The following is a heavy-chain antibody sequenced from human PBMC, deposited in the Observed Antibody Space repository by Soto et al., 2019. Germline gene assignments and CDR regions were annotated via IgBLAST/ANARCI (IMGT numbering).Heavy chain of an antibody. J-gene: IGHJ4*02. CDR2: INRNGGST. V-gene: IGHV3-20*04. CDR1: GCVDDGYG. Sequence: GGSLRLSGAAAGCVDDGYGISWVHQTPGKGLEWVSGINRNGGSTGYADSVKGRFTISRDNAKNTPYLQMNSLRAEDTALYYCVRVHHTGSSSLYVSYWGQGTLVPVSS. D-gene: IGHD6-6*01. CDR3: VRVHHTGSSSLYVSY.